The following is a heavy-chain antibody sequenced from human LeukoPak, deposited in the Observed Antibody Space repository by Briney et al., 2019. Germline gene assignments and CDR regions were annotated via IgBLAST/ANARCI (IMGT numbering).Heavy chain of an antibody. CDR2: IYHSGST. CDR3: ARARRGIAASFYFDY. J-gene: IGHJ4*02. D-gene: IGHD6-13*01. V-gene: IGHV4-4*02. Sequence: SGTLSLTCAVSGGSISSSNWWSWVRQPPGKGLEWIGEIYHSGSTNYNPSLKSRVTISVDKSKNQFSLKLSSVTAADTAVYYCARARRGIAASFYFDYWGQGTLVTVSS. CDR1: GGSISSSNW.